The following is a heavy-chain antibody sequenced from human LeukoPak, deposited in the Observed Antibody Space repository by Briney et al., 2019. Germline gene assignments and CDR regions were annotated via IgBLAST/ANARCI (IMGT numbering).Heavy chain of an antibody. J-gene: IGHJ6*02. CDR2: ISYDGSNK. Sequence: PGGSLRLSCAASGFTFSSYGMHWVRQAPGKGLEWVAVISYDGSNKYYADSVKGRFTISRDNSKNTLYLQMNSLRAEDTAVYYCAKDFQPRRRDGSCMDVWGQGTTVTVSS. D-gene: IGHD2-15*01. V-gene: IGHV3-30*18. CDR1: GFTFSSYG. CDR3: AKDFQPRRRDGSCMDV.